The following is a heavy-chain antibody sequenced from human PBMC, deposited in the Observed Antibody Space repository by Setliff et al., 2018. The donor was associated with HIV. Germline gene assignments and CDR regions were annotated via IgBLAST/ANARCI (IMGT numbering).Heavy chain of an antibody. J-gene: IGHJ4*02. Sequence: ASVKVSCKASGYSFTTSGVSWVRQAPGQGLEWMGWINIRSGNTNYAQKFQGRVTMTRDTSTSTVYMELGSLRSEDTAVYYCARHVGYSSSSLDYWGQGTLVTVSS. CDR1: GYSFTTSG. V-gene: IGHV1-18*01. CDR2: INIRSGNT. CDR3: ARHVGYSSSSLDY. D-gene: IGHD6-6*01.